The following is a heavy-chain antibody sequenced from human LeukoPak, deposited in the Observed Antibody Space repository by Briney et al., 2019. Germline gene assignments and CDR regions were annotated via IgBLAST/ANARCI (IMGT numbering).Heavy chain of an antibody. Sequence: SETLSLTCAVYGGSFSGYYWSWIRQPPGKGLEWIGEINHSGSTNYNPSLKSRVTISVDTSKSQFSLKLSSVTAADTAVYYCAARDVLTGLHDYWGQGTLVTVSS. CDR2: INHSGST. J-gene: IGHJ4*02. CDR1: GGSFSGYY. V-gene: IGHV4-34*01. D-gene: IGHD3-9*01. CDR3: AARDVLTGLHDY.